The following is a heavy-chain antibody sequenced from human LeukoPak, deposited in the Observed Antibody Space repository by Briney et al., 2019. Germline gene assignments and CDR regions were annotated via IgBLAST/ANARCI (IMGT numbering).Heavy chain of an antibody. Sequence: PGGSLRLSRAASGFTFSSYSMNWVRQAPGKGLEWVSSISSSSSYIYYADSVKGRFAISRDNAKNSLYLQMNSLRAEDTAVYYCAREGTPYCFDPWGQGTLVTVSS. J-gene: IGHJ5*02. CDR2: ISSSSSYI. D-gene: IGHD3-10*01. CDR1: GFTFSSYS. V-gene: IGHV3-21*01. CDR3: AREGTPYCFDP.